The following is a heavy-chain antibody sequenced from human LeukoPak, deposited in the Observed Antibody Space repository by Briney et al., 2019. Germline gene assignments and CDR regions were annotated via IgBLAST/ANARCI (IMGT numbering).Heavy chain of an antibody. CDR2: ISAYNGNT. D-gene: IGHD3-10*01. V-gene: IGHV1-18*01. Sequence: ASVKVSCKASGYTFTSYGISWVRQAPGQGLEWMGWISAYNGNTNYAQKLQGRVTMTRNTSVSTAYMELSSLRSEDTAVYYCASRYGSDPDAFDIWGQGTMVTVSS. CDR1: GYTFTSYG. J-gene: IGHJ3*02. CDR3: ASRYGSDPDAFDI.